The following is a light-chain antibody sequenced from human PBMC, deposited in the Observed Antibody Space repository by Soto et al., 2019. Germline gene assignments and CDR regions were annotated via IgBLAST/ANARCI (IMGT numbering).Light chain of an antibody. J-gene: IGLJ2*01. CDR2: GNS. V-gene: IGLV1-40*01. CDR1: SSNIGAGYD. CDR3: QSYDSSLSGPVV. Sequence: QPVLTQPPSVPGAPGQRVTISCTGSSSNIGAGYDVHWYQQLPGTAPKLLIYGNSNRPSGVPDRFSGSKSGTSASLAITGLQAEDEADYYCQSYDSSLSGPVVFGGGTKLTVL.